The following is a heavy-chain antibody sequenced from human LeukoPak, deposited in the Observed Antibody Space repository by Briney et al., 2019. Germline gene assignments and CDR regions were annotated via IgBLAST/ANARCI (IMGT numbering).Heavy chain of an antibody. V-gene: IGHV3-30-3*01. CDR2: ISYDGSNK. CDR1: GLTFSSSW. D-gene: IGHD3-22*01. Sequence: GGSLRLSCAVSGLTFSSSWMDWVRQAPGKGLEWVAVISYDGSNKYYADSVKGRFTISRDNSKNTLYLQMNSLRAEDTAVYYCARDYDSSGYTASNFDYWGQGTLVTVSS. CDR3: ARDYDSSGYTASNFDY. J-gene: IGHJ4*02.